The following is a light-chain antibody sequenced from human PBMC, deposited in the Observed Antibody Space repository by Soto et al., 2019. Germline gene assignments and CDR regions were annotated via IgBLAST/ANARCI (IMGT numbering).Light chain of an antibody. CDR1: QSVSSSY. CDR3: QQYCSSPYT. Sequence: EIVLTQSPGTLSLSPGERATLSCRASQSVSSSYLAWYQQKPGQAPRLLIYGASSRATGIPDRFSGSGSGTDFNLTISRLEPEDFAVYYCQQYCSSPYTFGQGTKVEIK. V-gene: IGKV3-20*01. CDR2: GAS. J-gene: IGKJ2*01.